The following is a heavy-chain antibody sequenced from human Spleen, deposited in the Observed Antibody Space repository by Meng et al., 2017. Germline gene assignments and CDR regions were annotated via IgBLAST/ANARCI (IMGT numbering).Heavy chain of an antibody. J-gene: IGHJ5*02. D-gene: IGHD2-15*01. CDR3: ARLTGYCSGGSCLEFDP. CDR1: GGSISSYY. V-gene: IGHV4-59*01. Sequence: SETLSLTCTVSGGSISSYYWSWIRQPPGEGLEWIGYIYYSGSTNYNPSLKSRVTISVDTSKNQFSLKLSSVTAADTAVYYCARLTGYCSGGSCLEFDPWGQGTLVTVSS. CDR2: IYYSGST.